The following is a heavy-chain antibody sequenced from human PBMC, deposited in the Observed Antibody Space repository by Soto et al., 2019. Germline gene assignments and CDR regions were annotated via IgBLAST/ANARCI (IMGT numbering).Heavy chain of an antibody. CDR3: ARDRSSSEPHFDY. V-gene: IGHV3-33*01. D-gene: IGHD6-13*01. CDR2: IWYDGSNK. J-gene: IGHJ4*02. CDR1: GFTFSSYG. Sequence: QVQLVESGGGVVQPGRSPRLSCAASGFTFSSYGMHWVRQAPGKGLEWVAVIWYDGSNKYYADSVKGRFTISRDNSKNTLYLQMNSLRAEDTAVYYCARDRSSSEPHFDYWGQGTLVTVSS.